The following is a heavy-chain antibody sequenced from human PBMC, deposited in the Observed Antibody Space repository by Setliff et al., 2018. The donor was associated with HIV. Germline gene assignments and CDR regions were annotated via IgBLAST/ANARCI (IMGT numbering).Heavy chain of an antibody. CDR1: GGSIGSSSYY. D-gene: IGHD3-10*01. Sequence: SETLSLTCTVSGGSIGSSSYYWAWIRQPPGKGLEWIGNIYYSGSTYYNPSLMTRVTISVDTPKNQISLKLISVTAADTAVYYCASLDGSESPYIYYYYMDVWGEGTAVTVSS. V-gene: IGHV4-39*01. J-gene: IGHJ6*03. CDR3: ASLDGSESPYIYYYYMDV. CDR2: IYYSGST.